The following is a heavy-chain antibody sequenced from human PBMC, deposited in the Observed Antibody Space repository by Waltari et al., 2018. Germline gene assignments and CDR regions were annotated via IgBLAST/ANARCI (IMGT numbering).Heavy chain of an antibody. Sequence: EVQLLESGGGLAQPGGSLRLSCEASGFTFSSNDMTWVRQAPGKRLEWVSRIYSGCSTNYADSVKGRFTVSRDNSKNTLYLQMSNLRGEDTAVYYCAKGGDTGTYGFFDFWGQGTLVSVSS. V-gene: IGHV3-23*03. J-gene: IGHJ4*02. D-gene: IGHD1-1*01. CDR1: GFTFSSND. CDR3: AKGGDTGTYGFFDF. CDR2: IYSGCST.